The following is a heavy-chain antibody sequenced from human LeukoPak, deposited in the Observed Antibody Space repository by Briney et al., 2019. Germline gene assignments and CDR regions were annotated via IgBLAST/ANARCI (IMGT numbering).Heavy chain of an antibody. J-gene: IGHJ5*02. Sequence: GGSLRLSCAASGFTFSSYAMSWVRQAPGKGLEWVSAISGSGGSTYYADSVKGRFTISRDNSKNTLYLQMNSLRAEDTAVYYCAKDPRSYDLWSPNWFDPWGQGTLVTVSS. D-gene: IGHD3-3*01. CDR1: GFTFSSYA. CDR3: AKDPRSYDLWSPNWFDP. V-gene: IGHV3-23*01. CDR2: ISGSGGST.